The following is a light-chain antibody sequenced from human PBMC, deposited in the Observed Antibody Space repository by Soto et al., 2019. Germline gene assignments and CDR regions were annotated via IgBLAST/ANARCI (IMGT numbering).Light chain of an antibody. Sequence: QSVLTQPPSASGSPGQSVTISCTGSSSDVGGYEYVSWYQQHPGKAPKLIIYEVIKRPSGVPDRFSGSKSGNTASLTVSGLQAEDEADYYCSSYTSSSTNWVFGGGTKLTVL. V-gene: IGLV2-8*01. CDR3: SSYTSSSTNWV. J-gene: IGLJ3*02. CDR1: SSDVGGYEY. CDR2: EVI.